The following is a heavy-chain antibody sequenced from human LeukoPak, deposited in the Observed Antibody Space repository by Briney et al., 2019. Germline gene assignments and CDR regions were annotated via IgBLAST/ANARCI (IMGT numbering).Heavy chain of an antibody. CDR2: ISGSGVST. CDR1: GFTFSDHY. D-gene: IGHD3-22*01. V-gene: IGHV3-23*01. J-gene: IGHJ4*02. Sequence: GGSLRLSCAASGFTFSDHYMDWVRQAPGKGLEWVSVISGSGVSTYYADSVKGRFTISRDNSKNTLDLQMNSLRAEDTAVYYCAKASSYYYDSSGYYDYWGQGTLVTVSS. CDR3: AKASSYYYDSSGYYDY.